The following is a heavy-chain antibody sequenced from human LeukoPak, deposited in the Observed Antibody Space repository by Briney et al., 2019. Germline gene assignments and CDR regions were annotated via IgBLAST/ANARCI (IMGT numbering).Heavy chain of an antibody. V-gene: IGHV3-33*01. CDR1: GFTFSSHG. CDR2: IWYDGSKK. Sequence: GRSLRLSCAASGFTFSSHGMHWVRQAPGKGLEWVAVIWYDGSKKYHADPVKGRFTISRDNSKNTLYLQMNSLRAEDTAVYYCARDLLGYSYDAYYFDFWGQGTLVTVSS. D-gene: IGHD5-18*01. CDR3: ARDLLGYSYDAYYFDF. J-gene: IGHJ4*02.